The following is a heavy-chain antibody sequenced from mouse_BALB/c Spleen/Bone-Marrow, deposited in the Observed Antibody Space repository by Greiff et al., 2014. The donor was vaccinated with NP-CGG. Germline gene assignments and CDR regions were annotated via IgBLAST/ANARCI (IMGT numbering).Heavy chain of an antibody. CDR3: ARSAFYALDY. D-gene: IGHD3-1*01. J-gene: IGHJ4*01. Sequence: EVQLQQSGGGLVQPGGSLNLSCAASGFDFSRYWMSWARQAPGKGQEWIGEINPGSSTINYTPSLKDKFIISRGNAKNTLYLQMSKVRSEDTALYYCARSAFYALDYWGQGTSVTVSS. V-gene: IGHV4-2*02. CDR1: GFDFSRYW. CDR2: INPGSSTI.